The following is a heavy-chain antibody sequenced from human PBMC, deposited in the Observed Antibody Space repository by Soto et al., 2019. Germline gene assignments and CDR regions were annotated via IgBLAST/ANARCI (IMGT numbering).Heavy chain of an antibody. V-gene: IGHV1-69*12. D-gene: IGHD3-16*01. Sequence: QVQLVQSGAEVKKPGSSVKVSCKASGGTFSSYAISWVRQAPGQGLEWMGGIIPIFGTEDYAQKFQGRVTITADDFTSTAYMELSSLRSEDTAVYYCARHLGGNHYYYGMDVWGQGTTVTVSS. CDR1: GGTFSSYA. J-gene: IGHJ6*02. CDR2: IIPIFGTE. CDR3: ARHLGGNHYYYGMDV.